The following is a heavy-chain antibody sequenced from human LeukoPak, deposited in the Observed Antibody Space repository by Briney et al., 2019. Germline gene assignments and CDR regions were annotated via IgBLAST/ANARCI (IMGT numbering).Heavy chain of an antibody. CDR2: IYSGGST. D-gene: IGHD3-3*01. J-gene: IGHJ4*02. CDR1: GFTVSSNY. CDR3: AKDLEPYDFWSGYPLFDY. Sequence: GGSLRLSCAASGFTVSSNYMSWVRQAPGKGLEWVSVIYSGGSTYYADSVKGRFTISRDNSKNTLYLQMNSLRAEDTAVYYCAKDLEPYDFWSGYPLFDYWGQGTLVTVSS. V-gene: IGHV3-53*01.